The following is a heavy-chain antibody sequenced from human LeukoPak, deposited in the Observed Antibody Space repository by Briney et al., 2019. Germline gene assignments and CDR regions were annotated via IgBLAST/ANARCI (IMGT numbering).Heavy chain of an antibody. V-gene: IGHV4-59*12. J-gene: IGHJ6*03. CDR2: FYYGGTT. D-gene: IGHD3-10*01. CDR3: ARAVGSGSFQTYYYYMDV. CDR1: GGSIISYY. Sequence: PSETLSLTCTVSGGSIISYYWSWIRQPPGKGLEWIGYFYYGGTTNYNPSLQSRVTMSVDTSKNQFSLKLSSVTAADTAVYYCARAVGSGSFQTYYYYMDVWGKGTTVTISS.